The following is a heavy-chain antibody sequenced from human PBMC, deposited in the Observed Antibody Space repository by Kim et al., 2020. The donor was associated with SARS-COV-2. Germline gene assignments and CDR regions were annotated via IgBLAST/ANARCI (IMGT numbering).Heavy chain of an antibody. V-gene: IGHV3-15*01. Sequence: GGSLRLSCAASGLPFIDAWMTWVRQAPGKGLEWVARIKSKAGGGTTDYAAPVKGRFTISRDDSNNTQYLQMNSLKTEDTAIYYCSHDSDSYYTFHFWGQGTLVTVSS. D-gene: IGHD3-22*01. CDR3: SHDSDSYYTFHF. CDR2: IKSKAGGGTT. J-gene: IGHJ4*02. CDR1: GLPFIDAW.